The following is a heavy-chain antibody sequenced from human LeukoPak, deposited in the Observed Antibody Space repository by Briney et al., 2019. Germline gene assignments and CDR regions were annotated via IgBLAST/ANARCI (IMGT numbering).Heavy chain of an antibody. V-gene: IGHV4-38-2*01. CDR3: ASTMMPKDAFDI. CDR2: IYHSGST. J-gene: IGHJ3*02. CDR1: GYSISSGYY. D-gene: IGHD3-22*01. Sequence: SETLSLTCAVSGYSISSGYYWGWIRQPPGKGLEWIGSIYHSGSTYYNPSLKNRVTISVDTSKNQFSLKLSSVTAADTAVYYCASTMMPKDAFDIWGQGTMVTVSS.